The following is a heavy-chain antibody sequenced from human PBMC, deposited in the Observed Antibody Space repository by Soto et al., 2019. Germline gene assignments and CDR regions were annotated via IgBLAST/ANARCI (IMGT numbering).Heavy chain of an antibody. Sequence: GESLKISCKGSGYSFTIYWIGWVRQMPGKGLEGVGKLSPPDHATRYTPSFKGQVTISANKYISTAYTQWSSLNDSDTAMYYCARPGPRVYYDNSDYYYYGMDVWGQGTTVTVSS. CDR2: LSPPDHAT. V-gene: IGHV5-51*01. J-gene: IGHJ6*02. D-gene: IGHD3-22*01. CDR3: ARPGPRVYYDNSDYYYYGMDV. CDR1: GYSFTIYW.